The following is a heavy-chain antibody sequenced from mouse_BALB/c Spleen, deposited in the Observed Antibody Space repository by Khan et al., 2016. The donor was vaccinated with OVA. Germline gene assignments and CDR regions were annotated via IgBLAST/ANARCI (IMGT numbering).Heavy chain of an antibody. D-gene: IGHD4-1*01. V-gene: IGHV1-12*01. CDR1: GYTFTSYN. CDR3: ARDWDWTMDY. Sequence: QVQLQQSGAELVKPGASVKMSCKASGYTFTSYNMNWVKQTPGQGLEWIGTLYPGNGDTSYNQKFKGKATLTADKSSSTAYMQLSSLTSEDSAVYYCARDWDWTMDYWGQGTSVTVSS. CDR2: LYPGNGDT. J-gene: IGHJ4*01.